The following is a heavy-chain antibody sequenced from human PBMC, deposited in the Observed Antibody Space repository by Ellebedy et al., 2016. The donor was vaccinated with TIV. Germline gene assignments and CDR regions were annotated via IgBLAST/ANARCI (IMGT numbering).Heavy chain of an antibody. V-gene: IGHV1-69*13. CDR3: ARDPPCGGDSLPGC. J-gene: IGHJ4*02. CDR1: GGTFSSYA. D-gene: IGHD2-21*02. CDR2: IIPIFGTA. Sequence: SVKVSXKASGGTFSSYAISWVRQAPGQGLEWMGGIIPIFGTANYAQKFQGRVTITADESTSTAYMELSSLRSEDTAVYYCARDPPCGGDSLPGCWGQGTLVTVSS.